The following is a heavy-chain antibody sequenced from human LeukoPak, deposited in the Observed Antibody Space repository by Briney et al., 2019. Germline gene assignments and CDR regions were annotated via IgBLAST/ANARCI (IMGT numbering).Heavy chain of an antibody. CDR2: INWNGGST. Sequence: GGSLRLSCAASGFTFDDYGMSWVRQAPGKGLEWVSGINWNGGSTGYADSVKGRFTISRDHAKNSLYLQMNSLRAEDTALYYCARGASFLSYYYDSSGYYDPSHYFDYWGQGTLVTVSS. CDR3: ARGASFLSYYYDSSGYYDPSHYFDY. J-gene: IGHJ4*02. V-gene: IGHV3-20*04. CDR1: GFTFDDYG. D-gene: IGHD3-22*01.